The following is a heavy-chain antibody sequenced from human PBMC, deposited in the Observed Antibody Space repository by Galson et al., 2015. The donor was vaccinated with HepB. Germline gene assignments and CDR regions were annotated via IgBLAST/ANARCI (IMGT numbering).Heavy chain of an antibody. CDR2: TTGTASHT. D-gene: IGHD1-1*01. Sequence: SLRLSCAASGFKFSSYAMSWVRQAPGKGLEWVSATTGTASHTYYADSVKGRFTLSRDNSKNTVSLQMNSLRAEDTAVYYCAKEMHGGTGYYFDYWGQGTLVTVSS. V-gene: IGHV3-23*01. J-gene: IGHJ4*02. CDR1: GFKFSSYA. CDR3: AKEMHGGTGYYFDY.